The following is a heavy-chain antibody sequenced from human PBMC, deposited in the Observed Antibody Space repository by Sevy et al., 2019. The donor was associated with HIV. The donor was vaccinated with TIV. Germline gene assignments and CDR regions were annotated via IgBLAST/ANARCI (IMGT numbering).Heavy chain of an antibody. V-gene: IGHV3-9*01. CDR2: MSWSSVNI. CDR3: VKDRSGSYSFDY. J-gene: IGHJ4*02. CDR1: GFTFDDYT. D-gene: IGHD1-26*01. Sequence: GGSLRLSCAASGFTFDDYTMNWVRQAPGKGLEWVSGMSWSSVNIAYADSVEGRATISRDNAKNSLYLQTNSLRVEYTALNYCVKDRSGSYSFDYWGQGTLVTVSS.